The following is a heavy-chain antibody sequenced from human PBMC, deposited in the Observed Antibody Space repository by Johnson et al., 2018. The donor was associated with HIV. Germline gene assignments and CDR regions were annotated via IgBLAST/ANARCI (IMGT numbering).Heavy chain of an antibody. D-gene: IGHD6-13*01. CDR2: INSDGSST. Sequence: VQLVESGGGLVKPGGSLRLSCAASGFTFSSYWMHWVRQAPRKGLVWVSRINSDGSSTSYADSVKGRFTISRDNAKNTLYLQMNSLRAEDTAVYYCAREIAAAGTWAFDIWGQGTMVTVSS. CDR3: AREIAAAGTWAFDI. J-gene: IGHJ3*02. CDR1: GFTFSSYW. V-gene: IGHV3-74*01.